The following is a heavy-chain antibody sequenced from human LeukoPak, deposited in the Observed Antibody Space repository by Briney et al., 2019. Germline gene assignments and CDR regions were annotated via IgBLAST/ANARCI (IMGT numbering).Heavy chain of an antibody. CDR2: INSDGSST. Sequence: PGGSLRLSCAASGFTFSSYSMNWVRQAPGKGLVWVSRINSDGSSTSYADSVKGRFTISRDNAKNTLYLQMNSLRAEDTAVYYCARDPDLWSGYALYGMDVWGQGTTVTVSS. V-gene: IGHV3-74*01. CDR1: GFTFSSYS. D-gene: IGHD3-3*01. J-gene: IGHJ6*02. CDR3: ARDPDLWSGYALYGMDV.